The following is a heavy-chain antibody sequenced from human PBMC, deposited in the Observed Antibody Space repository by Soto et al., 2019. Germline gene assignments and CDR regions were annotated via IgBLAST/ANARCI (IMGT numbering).Heavy chain of an antibody. CDR2: IYHSGST. Sequence: PSETLSPTCALPGGAISSSNWWSWVRQPPGKGLEWIGEIYHSGSTNYNPSLKSRVTISVDKSKNQFSLKLSSVTAADTAVYYCARVSISVVARFLSYYYYGMDVWGQGTTVT. V-gene: IGHV4-4*02. J-gene: IGHJ6*02. D-gene: IGHD5-12*01. CDR3: ARVSISVVARFLSYYYYGMDV. CDR1: GGAISSSNW.